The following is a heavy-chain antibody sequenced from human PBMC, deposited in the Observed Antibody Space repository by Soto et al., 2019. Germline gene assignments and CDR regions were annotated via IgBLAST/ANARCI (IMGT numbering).Heavy chain of an antibody. CDR3: ARDEPRYYGSGSPLNYYYYGMDV. J-gene: IGHJ6*02. V-gene: IGHV1-2*02. Sequence: ASVKVSCKASGYTFTGYYMHWARQAPGQGLEWMGWIKSFNGDTNYAQKFQGRVTLTRDTSISTAYMELSRLKSDDAAVYYCARDEPRYYGSGSPLNYYYYGMDVWGQGTTVTVSS. CDR1: GYTFTGYY. CDR2: IKSFNGDT. D-gene: IGHD3-10*01.